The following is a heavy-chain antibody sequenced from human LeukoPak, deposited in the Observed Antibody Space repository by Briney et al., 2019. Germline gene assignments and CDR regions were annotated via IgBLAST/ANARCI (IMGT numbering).Heavy chain of an antibody. CDR3: ARVSGWNPLQAAHLDY. J-gene: IGHJ4*02. CDR1: GGSISSSTYY. Sequence: SETLSLTCTVSGGSISSSTYYWGWIRPPPGKGLEWIGSLYYSGSTYYNPSLKSRVTISIDTSKNQFSLKLSSVTAADTAVYYCARVSGWNPLQAAHLDYWGQGTLVTVSS. D-gene: IGHD6-19*01. CDR2: LYYSGST. V-gene: IGHV4-39*07.